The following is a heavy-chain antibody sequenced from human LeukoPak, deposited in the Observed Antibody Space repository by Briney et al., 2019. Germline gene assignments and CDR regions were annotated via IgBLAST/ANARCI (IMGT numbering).Heavy chain of an antibody. D-gene: IGHD1-1*01. CDR1: GGSISSSSYY. V-gene: IGHV4-39*01. J-gene: IGHJ6*03. CDR2: IYYSGST. Sequence: SETLSLTCTVSGGSISSSSYYWGWIRQPPGKGLEWIGSIYYSGSTYYNPSLKSRVTISVDTSKNQFSLKLSSVTAADTAVYYCARSPGPPGSYYYMDVWGKGTTVTVS. CDR3: ARSPGPPGSYYYMDV.